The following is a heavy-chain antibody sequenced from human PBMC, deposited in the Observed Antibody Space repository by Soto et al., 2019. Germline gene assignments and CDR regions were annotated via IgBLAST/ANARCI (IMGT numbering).Heavy chain of an antibody. Sequence: EVQLSDSGGGLVQPGGSLRLSCAASGFTFSSSAMSWVRQAPGKGLEWVSAVSGSGRTTYYADSVRGRFTISRDNSKNTLYLQMNSLRAEDTAIYFCARCTVDTIVTSGWCHYLDPWGQGTLVTVSS. CDR2: VSGSGRTT. CDR1: GFTFSSSA. V-gene: IGHV3-23*01. D-gene: IGHD6-19*01. CDR3: ARCTVDTIVTSGWCHYLDP. J-gene: IGHJ5*02.